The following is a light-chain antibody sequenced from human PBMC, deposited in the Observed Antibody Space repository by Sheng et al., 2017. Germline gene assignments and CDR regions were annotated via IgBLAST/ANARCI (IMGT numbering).Light chain of an antibody. CDR3: QQRRSWPLT. J-gene: IGKJ4*01. CDR1: QNINNY. V-gene: IGKV3-11*01. Sequence: PGERATLSCRASQNINNYLAWYQQKPGQPPSLLIYDASNRATGIPARFSASGSGTDFTLTISSLEPEDFAIYYCQQRRSWPLTFGGGSKVEIK. CDR2: DAS.